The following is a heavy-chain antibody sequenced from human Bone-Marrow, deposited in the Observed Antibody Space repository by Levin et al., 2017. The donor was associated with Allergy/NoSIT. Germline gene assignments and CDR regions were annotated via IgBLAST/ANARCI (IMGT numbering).Heavy chain of an antibody. CDR1: RFTFTDYY. CDR3: ARGGSRVSD. J-gene: IGHJ4*02. CDR2: INPNTGVT. Sequence: GESLKISCKTSRFTFTDYYLHWVRQAPGQGLEWMGWINPNTGVTNYAQRFQGRVTMTRDTSINTAYMELTWLTSDDTAVIYCARGGSRVSDWGQGTLVTVSS. D-gene: IGHD2-15*01. V-gene: IGHV1-2*02.